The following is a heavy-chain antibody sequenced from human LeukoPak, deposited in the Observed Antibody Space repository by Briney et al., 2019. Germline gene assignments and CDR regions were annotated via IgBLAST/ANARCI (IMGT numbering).Heavy chain of an antibody. CDR1: GFTFSSYW. CDR2: IKQDGSEK. D-gene: IGHD1/OR15-1a*01. V-gene: IGHV3-7*01. J-gene: IGHJ6*02. CDR3: ARETRDYYYYGMDV. Sequence: GGSLRLSCAASGFTFSSYWMSWVRQAPGKGLEWVANIKQDGSEKYYVDSVKGRFTISRDNAKNSLYLQMNSLRAEDTAVYYCARETRDYYYYGMDVWGQGTTVTVSS.